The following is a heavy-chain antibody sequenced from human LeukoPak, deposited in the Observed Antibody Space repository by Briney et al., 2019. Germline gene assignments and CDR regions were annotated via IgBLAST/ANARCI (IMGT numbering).Heavy chain of an antibody. D-gene: IGHD3-10*01. V-gene: IGHV5-51*01. CDR1: GYSFTSYW. CDR3: ARLLSYGSGSPLDY. J-gene: IGHJ4*02. Sequence: GESLKISCKGSGYSFTSYWIGWVRQMPGKGLEWMGIIQPSDSDTRYSPSFQGQVTISADKSISTAYLQWHSLKASDTATFYCARLLSYGSGSPLDYWGQGTLVTVSS. CDR2: IQPSDSDT.